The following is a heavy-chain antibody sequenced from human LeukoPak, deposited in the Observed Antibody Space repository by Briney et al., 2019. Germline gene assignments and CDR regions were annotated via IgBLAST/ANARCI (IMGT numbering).Heavy chain of an antibody. CDR2: IGTAGEI. J-gene: IGHJ4*02. Sequence: GGSLRLSCAASGFTFRSYDMHWVRQATGKGLEWVSGIGTAGEIYYPGSVKGRFTISRENAKNSLYLQMNSLRAGDTAVYYCARDSYSGYDRLLNWGQGTLVTVSS. D-gene: IGHD5-12*01. CDR3: ARDSYSGYDRLLN. CDR1: GFTFRSYD. V-gene: IGHV3-13*01.